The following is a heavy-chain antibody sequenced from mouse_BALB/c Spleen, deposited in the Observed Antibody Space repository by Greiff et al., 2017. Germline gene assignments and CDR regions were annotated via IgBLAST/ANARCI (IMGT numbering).Heavy chain of an antibody. CDR3: AKGPYGNSWFAY. CDR1: GYSITSDYA. Sequence: VQLQQSGPGLVKPSQSLSLTCTVTGYSITSDYAWNWIRQFPGNKLEWMGYISYSGSTSYNPSLKSRISITRDTSKNQFFLQLNSVTTEDTATYYCAKGPYGNSWFAYWGQGTLVTVSA. V-gene: IGHV3-2*02. CDR2: ISYSGST. J-gene: IGHJ3*01. D-gene: IGHD2-1*01.